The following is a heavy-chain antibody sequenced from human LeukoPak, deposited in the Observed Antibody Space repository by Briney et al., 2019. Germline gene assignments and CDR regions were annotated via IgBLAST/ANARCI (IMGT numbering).Heavy chain of an antibody. CDR3: ARGGGYYYDSSGYYPDY. Sequence: ASVKVSCKASGYTFTSYGISWVRQAPGQGLEWMGWIIACNGYTNYAQKLQGRLTMTTDTSTSTAYMEPRSLRSDDTAVYYCARGGGYYYDSSGYYPDYWGQGTLVTVSS. J-gene: IGHJ4*02. CDR2: IIACNGYT. CDR1: GYTFTSYG. D-gene: IGHD3-22*01. V-gene: IGHV1-18*01.